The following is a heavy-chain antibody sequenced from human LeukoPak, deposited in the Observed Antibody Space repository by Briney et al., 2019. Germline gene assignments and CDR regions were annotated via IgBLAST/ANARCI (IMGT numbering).Heavy chain of an antibody. CDR2: IRYDGGIK. V-gene: IGHV3-30*02. J-gene: IGHJ4*02. CDR3: ARAGMDGRGYYQGFDY. D-gene: IGHD3-22*01. CDR1: GFTFSSYG. Sequence: GSLRLSCAASGFTFSSYGMHWVRQAPGKGLEWVAFIRYDGGIKHYADSVKGRFTISRDNAKNSLFLQMNSLRAEDTALYYCARAGMDGRGYYQGFDYWGQGTLVTVSS.